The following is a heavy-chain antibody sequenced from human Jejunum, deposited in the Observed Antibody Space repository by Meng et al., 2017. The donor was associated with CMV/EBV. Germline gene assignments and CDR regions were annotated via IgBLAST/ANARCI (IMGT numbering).Heavy chain of an antibody. CDR2: FYSSDTY. CDR3: LRGSGGSV. V-gene: IGHV4-4*07. D-gene: IGHD3-10*01. Sequence: QVQLQESGPGLVKPSETLSPTCTVSGGSVNNYYWSWIRQSAGKGLEWIGRFYSSDTYNYHPSLDSRVTMSLDTSKNQFSLKLTSVTAADTAVYRCLRGSGGSVWGQGTLVTVSS. CDR1: GGSVNNYY. J-gene: IGHJ1*01.